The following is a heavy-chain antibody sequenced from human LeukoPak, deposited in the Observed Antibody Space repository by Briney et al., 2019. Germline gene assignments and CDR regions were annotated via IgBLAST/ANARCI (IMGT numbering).Heavy chain of an antibody. CDR3: ARYRNYYDSSGYYYVEYFQH. Sequence: ASVKVSCKASGYTFTSYDINWVRQAPGQGLEWMGWINPNSGGTNYAQKFQGRVTMTRDTSISTAYMELSRLRSDDTAVYYCARYRNYYDSSGYYYVEYFQHWGQGTLVTVSS. CDR1: GYTFTSYD. V-gene: IGHV1-2*02. CDR2: INPNSGGT. D-gene: IGHD3-22*01. J-gene: IGHJ1*01.